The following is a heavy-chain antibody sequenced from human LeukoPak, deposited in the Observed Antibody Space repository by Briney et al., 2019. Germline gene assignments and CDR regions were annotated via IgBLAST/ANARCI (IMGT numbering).Heavy chain of an antibody. V-gene: IGHV4-59*01. CDR1: GGSISSYY. D-gene: IGHD2-2*01. Sequence: PSETLSLTCTVYGGSISSYYWSWIRQPPGRGLEWLGYIYYSGSTNYNPSLKSRLTISVDTSKNQFSLKLSSVTAAGTAVYYCAREGCSSTCRYVDYWGQGTLVTVSS. CDR2: IYYSGST. J-gene: IGHJ4*02. CDR3: AREGCSSTCRYVDY.